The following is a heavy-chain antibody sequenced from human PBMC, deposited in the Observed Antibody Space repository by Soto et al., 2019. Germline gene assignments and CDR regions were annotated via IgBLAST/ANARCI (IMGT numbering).Heavy chain of an antibody. CDR1: GGSISSGGYS. CDR3: ARHQTHSSSYVDP. J-gene: IGHJ5*02. D-gene: IGHD6-13*01. V-gene: IGHV4-30-2*01. Sequence: SETLSLTCAVSGGSISSGGYSWSWIRQPPGKGLEWIGYIYHSGSTYYNPSLKSRVTISVDRSKNQFSLKLSSVTAADTAVYYCARHQTHSSSYVDPWGQGTLVTVSS. CDR2: IYHSGST.